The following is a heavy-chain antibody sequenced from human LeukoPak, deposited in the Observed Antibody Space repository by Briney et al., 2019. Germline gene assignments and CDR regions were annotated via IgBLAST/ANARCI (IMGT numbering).Heavy chain of an antibody. J-gene: IGHJ4*02. CDR3: ARDGAGTYFDY. V-gene: IGHV4-30-2*01. CDR1: GGSISSGGYY. Sequence: PSETLSLTCTVSGGSISSGGYYWSWIRQPPGKGLEWIGYIYHSGSTYYNPSLKSRVTISVDRSKNQFSLKLSSVTAADTAVYYCARDGAGTYFDYWGQGTLVTVSS. CDR2: IYHSGST. D-gene: IGHD4/OR15-4a*01.